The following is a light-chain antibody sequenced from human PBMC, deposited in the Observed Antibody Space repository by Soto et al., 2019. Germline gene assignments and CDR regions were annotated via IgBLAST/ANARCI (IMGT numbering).Light chain of an antibody. Sequence: QSVLTQPAFVSGSPGQSVTISCTGTSSDVGGYNYVSWYQQHPGKAPKLMIYDVSNRPSGVSNRFSGSKSGNTASLTISGLQAEDEADYYCSSYTSSSTPWVVFGGGTQLTVL. V-gene: IGLV2-14*01. CDR1: SSDVGGYNY. CDR3: SSYTSSSTPWVV. CDR2: DVS. J-gene: IGLJ2*01.